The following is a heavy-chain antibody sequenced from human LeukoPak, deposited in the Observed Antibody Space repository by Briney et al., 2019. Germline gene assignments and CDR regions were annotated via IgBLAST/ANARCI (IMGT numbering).Heavy chain of an antibody. Sequence: GGSLRLSCAASGFTFTDSGMHWVRQAPGKGLEWVAFILYDGTYKYYADSVKGRFTISRDNSKNTLYLQMNSLRAEDTAVYYCALPGPGYAFDIWGQGTMVTVSS. CDR3: ALPGPGYAFDI. CDR1: GFTFTDSG. V-gene: IGHV3-30*02. CDR2: ILYDGTYK. J-gene: IGHJ3*02.